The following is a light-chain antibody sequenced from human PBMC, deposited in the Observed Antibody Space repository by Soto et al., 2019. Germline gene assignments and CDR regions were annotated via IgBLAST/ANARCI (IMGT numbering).Light chain of an antibody. CDR3: CSYAGTYTQWV. J-gene: IGLJ3*02. Sequence: QSVLTQPRSVSGSPGQSVTISCTGTSSDVGGYNYVSWYQQHPGKAPKLVIYDVSKRPSGVPDRFSGSKSGNTASLTVSGLQDEDEADYSCCSYAGTYTQWVFGGVPKLTVL. CDR2: DVS. V-gene: IGLV2-11*01. CDR1: SSDVGGYNY.